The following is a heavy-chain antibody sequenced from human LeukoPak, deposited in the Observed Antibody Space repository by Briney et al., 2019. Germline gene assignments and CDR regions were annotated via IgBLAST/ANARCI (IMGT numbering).Heavy chain of an antibody. Sequence: GGSLRLSCAASGFTFSRYSMNWVRQAPGKGLEWVSYISSSSSTIYYVDSVKGRFTISRDNAKNSLYLQMNSLRAEDTAVYYCARDMGTTVVTLGCFDYWGQGTLVTVSS. CDR1: GFTFSRYS. D-gene: IGHD4-23*01. CDR2: ISSSSSTI. CDR3: ARDMGTTVVTLGCFDY. J-gene: IGHJ4*02. V-gene: IGHV3-48*04.